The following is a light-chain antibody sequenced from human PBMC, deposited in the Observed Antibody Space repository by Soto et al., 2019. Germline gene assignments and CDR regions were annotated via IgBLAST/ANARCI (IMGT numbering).Light chain of an antibody. CDR3: QSYDISLTASV. CDR2: ANN. Sequence: QSELTQPPSVSGAPGQRVTISCTGSNSSIGAGYAVHWYQQLPGTAPKLLIYANNIRPSGVPDRVSGSKSGTSASLAITGLQAEDEADYYCQSYDISLTASVFGGGTKVTVL. CDR1: NSSIGAGYA. J-gene: IGLJ2*01. V-gene: IGLV1-40*01.